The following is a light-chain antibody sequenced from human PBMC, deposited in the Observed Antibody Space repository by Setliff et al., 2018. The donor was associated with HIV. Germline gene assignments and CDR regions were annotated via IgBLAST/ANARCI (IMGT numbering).Light chain of an antibody. CDR2: DVS. J-gene: IGLJ1*01. V-gene: IGLV2-11*01. CDR1: SSDVGGYNY. CDR3: AAWDASLIRYV. Sequence: QSALAQPRSVSGSPGQSVTISCTGTSSDVGGYNYVSWYQQHPGKAPKLMIYDVSKRPSGVPDRFSGSKSGNTASLTISGLQAEGEADYYCAAWDASLIRYVFGTGTKVTVL.